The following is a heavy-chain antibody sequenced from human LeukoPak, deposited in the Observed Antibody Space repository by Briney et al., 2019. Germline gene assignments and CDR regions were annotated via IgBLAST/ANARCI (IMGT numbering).Heavy chain of an antibody. D-gene: IGHD6-13*01. J-gene: IGHJ1*01. CDR3: ARAAVGPPYLQH. CDR1: GFTFSSYS. Sequence: PGGPLRLSCAASGFTFSSYSMNWVRQAPGKGLEWVSYISSSSSTIYYADSVKGRFTISRDNAKHSLYLQMNSLRVEDTAVYYCARAAVGPPYLQHWGQDTLVTVFS. CDR2: ISSSSSTI. V-gene: IGHV3-48*01.